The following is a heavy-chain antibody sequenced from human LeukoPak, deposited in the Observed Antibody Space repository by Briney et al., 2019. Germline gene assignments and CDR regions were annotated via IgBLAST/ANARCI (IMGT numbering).Heavy chain of an antibody. J-gene: IGHJ4*02. D-gene: IGHD2-2*01. CDR3: ARSPCSSTSCYFTY. CDR2: ISAYNGNT. V-gene: IGHV1-18*01. Sequence: ASVKVSCKASGYSFTSYCISWVRQAPGQGLEWMGWISAYNGNTNYAQKLQGSVTMTTDTSTSTAYMELRSLRSDDTAVYYCARSPCSSTSCYFTYWGQGTLVTVSS. CDR1: GYSFTSYC.